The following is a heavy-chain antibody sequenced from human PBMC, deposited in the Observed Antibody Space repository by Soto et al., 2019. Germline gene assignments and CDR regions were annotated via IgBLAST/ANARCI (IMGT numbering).Heavy chain of an antibody. V-gene: IGHV1-18*01. D-gene: IGHD2-2*01. CDR1: GYTFTSYG. J-gene: IGHJ6*03. Sequence: ASVKVSCKASGYTFTSYGISWVRQAPGQGLEWMGWISAYNGNTNYAQKLQGRVTMTTDTSTSTAYMELRSLRSDDTAVYYCARINPTHTSYCSSTSCYVQSGHYYYMDVWGKGTTVTVSS. CDR2: ISAYNGNT. CDR3: ARINPTHTSYCSSTSCYVQSGHYYYMDV.